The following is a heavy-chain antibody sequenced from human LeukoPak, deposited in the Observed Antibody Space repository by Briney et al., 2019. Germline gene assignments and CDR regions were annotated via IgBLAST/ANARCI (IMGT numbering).Heavy chain of an antibody. J-gene: IGHJ4*02. CDR3: ASWAGNTQSDSWSGPFDY. Sequence: GGSLRLSCAASGFTVSSNYMNWVRQAPGKGLEWVSYISAGGRTTFYADSVTGRFTISRDNAKNSLYLQMSSLRVEDTAVYYCASWAGNTQSDSWSGPFDYWGQGSLVTVSS. CDR1: GFTVSSNY. CDR2: ISAGGRTT. V-gene: IGHV3-48*04. D-gene: IGHD3-3*01.